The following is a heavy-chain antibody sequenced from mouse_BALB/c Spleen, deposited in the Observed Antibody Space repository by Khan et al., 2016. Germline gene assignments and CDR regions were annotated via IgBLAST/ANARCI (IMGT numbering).Heavy chain of an antibody. CDR2: IGYSGST. CDR3: TRNLHYFGSSYWYCDV. V-gene: IGHV3-2*02. J-gene: IGHJ1*01. D-gene: IGHD1-1*01. Sequence: EVQLQESGPGLVKPSQSLSLPCTVPVYSITIDYAWHWFRQFPGNKLEWMGYIGYSGSTSYNPSLKSRISITRDTSKNQFFLQSNSVTTEDTSTYYCTRNLHYFGSSYWYCDVWGAGTTVTVSS. CDR1: VYSITIDYA.